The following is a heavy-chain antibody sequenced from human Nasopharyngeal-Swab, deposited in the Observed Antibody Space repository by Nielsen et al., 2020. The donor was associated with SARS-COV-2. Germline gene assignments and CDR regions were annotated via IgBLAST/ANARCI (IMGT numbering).Heavy chain of an antibody. J-gene: IGHJ2*01. CDR3: ARETTMNDWYFDL. V-gene: IGHV3-23*01. CDR2: ISGSGGST. CDR1: GFTFSSYA. D-gene: IGHD3-22*01. Sequence: GGSLRLSCAASGFTFSSYAMSWVRQAPGKGLEWVSAISGSGGSTYYADSVKGRFTISRNNSKNTLYLQMNSLRAEDTAVYYCARETTMNDWYFDLWGRGTLVTVSS.